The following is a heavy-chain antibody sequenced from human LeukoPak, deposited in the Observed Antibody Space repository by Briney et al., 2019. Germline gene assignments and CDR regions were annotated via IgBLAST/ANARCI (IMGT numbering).Heavy chain of an antibody. J-gene: IGHJ5*02. CDR1: GFTFTSSA. Sequence: SVKVSCKASGFTFTSSAVQWVRQARGQRLEWIGWIVVGSGNTNYPQKFQERVTITRDMSTSTAYMELSSLRSEDTAVYYCAADRGCSGGSCYVRFDPWGQGTLVTVFS. CDR2: IVVGSGNT. V-gene: IGHV1-58*01. D-gene: IGHD2-15*01. CDR3: AADRGCSGGSCYVRFDP.